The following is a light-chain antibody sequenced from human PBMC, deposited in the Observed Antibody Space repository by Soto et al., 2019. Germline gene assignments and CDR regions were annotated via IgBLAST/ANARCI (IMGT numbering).Light chain of an antibody. CDR3: LHHDSYRWT. CDR2: AAS. J-gene: IGKJ1*01. CDR1: QGIRHD. Sequence: IQITHSPSSVSASIGYRVSITCRASQGIRHDLGWYQQKPGKAPKRLIYAASSLQSGVPSRFSGSGSGTEFTLTISSLQSEDFATYYCLHHDSYRWTFGQGTKVDIK. V-gene: IGKV1-17*01.